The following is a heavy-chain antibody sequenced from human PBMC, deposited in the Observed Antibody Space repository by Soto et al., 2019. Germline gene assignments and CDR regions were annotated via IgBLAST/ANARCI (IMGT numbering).Heavy chain of an antibody. Sequence: QVQLVQSGAEEKKPGASVKVSCKASGYTFTSYAMNWLRQAPGQRLEWMGWINAGNGNTKYSQKFQGRVTITRDTSACTAYMELSSLRSEDTAVYYCARAVGGPTSNLDYWGQGTLVTVSS. CDR1: GYTFTSYA. V-gene: IGHV1-3*05. CDR3: ARAVGGPTSNLDY. CDR2: INAGNGNT. J-gene: IGHJ4*02.